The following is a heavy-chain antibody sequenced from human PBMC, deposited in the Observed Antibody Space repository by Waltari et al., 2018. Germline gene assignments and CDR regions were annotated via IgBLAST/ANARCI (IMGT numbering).Heavy chain of an antibody. Sequence: QVQLVQSGAEVKKPGSSVKVSCKASGGTFSSYAISWVRQAPGHGLEWMGGIIPIFGTATYARKFQGKGTITAEESTSTAYMELSSLRSEDTAVYYCARDPKRGAVAGTGRDWFDAWGQGTLVTVSS. V-gene: IGHV1-69*01. CDR3: ARDPKRGAVAGTGRDWFDA. CDR2: IIPIFGTA. CDR1: GGTFSSYA. D-gene: IGHD6-19*01. J-gene: IGHJ5*02.